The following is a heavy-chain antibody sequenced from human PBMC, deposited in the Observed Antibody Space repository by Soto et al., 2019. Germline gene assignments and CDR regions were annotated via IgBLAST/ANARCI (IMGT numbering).Heavy chain of an antibody. CDR3: TGAYYDINGYSIDP. J-gene: IGHJ5*02. CDR1: GGSFSGYY. CDR2: INHSGST. V-gene: IGHV4-34*01. Sequence: SETLSLTCAVYGGSFSGYYWNWIRQPPGKGLEWIGEINHSGSTNYNPSLKSRVTISVDTSKNQFSLSLSSVTAADTAVYYCTGAYYDINGYSIDPWGQGTAVTVSS. D-gene: IGHD3-22*01.